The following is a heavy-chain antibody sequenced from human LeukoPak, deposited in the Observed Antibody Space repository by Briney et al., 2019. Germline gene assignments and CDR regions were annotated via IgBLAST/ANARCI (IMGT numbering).Heavy chain of an antibody. Sequence: ASVKVSCKASGYTFTSYGISWVRQAPGQGLEWMGWINPNSGGTNYAQKFQGRVTMTRDTSISTAYMELSRLRSDDTAVYYCARGVQGGGEIYWGQGTLVTVSS. CDR2: INPNSGGT. CDR3: ARGVQGGGEIY. D-gene: IGHD3-10*01. V-gene: IGHV1-2*02. J-gene: IGHJ4*02. CDR1: GYTFTSYG.